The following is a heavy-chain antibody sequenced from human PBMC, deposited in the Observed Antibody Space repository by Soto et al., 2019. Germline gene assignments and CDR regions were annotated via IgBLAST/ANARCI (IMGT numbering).Heavy chain of an antibody. V-gene: IGHV1-3*01. CDR3: ARALGQQLAGDWFDP. J-gene: IGHJ5*02. CDR2: INAGNGNT. D-gene: IGHD6-13*01. CDR1: GYTFTSYA. Sequence: GASVKVSCKASGYTFTSYAMHWVRQAPGQRLEWMGWINAGNGNTKYSQKFQGRVTITRDTSASTAYMELSSLRSEDTAVYYCARALGQQLAGDWFDPWGQGTLVTVSS.